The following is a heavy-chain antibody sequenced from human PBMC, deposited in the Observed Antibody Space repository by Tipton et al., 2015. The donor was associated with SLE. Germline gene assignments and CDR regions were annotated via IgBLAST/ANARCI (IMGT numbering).Heavy chain of an antibody. CDR3: ARQKLRSPLFDY. J-gene: IGHJ4*02. CDR1: GGSISSGSYY. D-gene: IGHD3-16*01. V-gene: IGHV4-61*10. CDR2: IYYSGST. Sequence: TLSLTCTVSGGSISSGSYYWSWIRQPAGKGLEWIGYIYYSGSTNYNPSLKSRVTISVDTSKNQFSLKLSSVTAADTAVYYCARQKLRSPLFDYWGQGTLVTVSS.